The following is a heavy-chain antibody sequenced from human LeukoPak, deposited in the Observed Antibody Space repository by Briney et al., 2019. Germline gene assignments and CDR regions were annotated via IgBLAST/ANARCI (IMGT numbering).Heavy chain of an antibody. CDR1: GGSFSGYY. D-gene: IGHD5-18*01. CDR3: ARRGYSYGYFNY. J-gene: IGHJ4*02. V-gene: IGHV4-34*01. Sequence: SETLPLTCAVYGGSFSGYYWSWIRQPPGKGLEWIGEINHSGSTNYNPSLKSRVTISVDTSKNQFSLKLSSVTAADTAVYYCARRGYSYGYFNYWGQGTLVTVSS. CDR2: INHSGST.